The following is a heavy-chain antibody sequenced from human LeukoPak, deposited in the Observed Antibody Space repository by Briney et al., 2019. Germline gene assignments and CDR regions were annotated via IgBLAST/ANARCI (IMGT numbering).Heavy chain of an antibody. CDR1: GFTFSTYW. CDR3: ARAPSEIGGYYPEYFRH. CDR2: IKSDGST. J-gene: IGHJ1*01. D-gene: IGHD3-22*01. Sequence: GGSLRLSCAASGFTFSTYWMHWVSQAPGKGLVWVSRIKSDGSTNYADSVKGRFTISRDNAKNTVSLQMNSLRAADTGVYYCARAPSEIGGYYPEYFRHWGQGTLVTVSS. V-gene: IGHV3-74*01.